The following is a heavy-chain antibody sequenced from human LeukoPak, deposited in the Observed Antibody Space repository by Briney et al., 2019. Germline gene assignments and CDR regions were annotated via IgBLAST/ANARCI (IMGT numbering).Heavy chain of an antibody. CDR1: GVTFRRYG. Sequence: GGTLRLSCAASGVTFRRYGMSWVRQAPGKGLEWVAVISYDGSNKYYADPVKGRFTISRDNSKNTLYLQMNSLRAEDTAVYYCAKDRNRYCSGGSCLPEAWGQGTLVTVSS. CDR3: AKDRNRYCSGGSCLPEA. CDR2: ISYDGSNK. J-gene: IGHJ4*02. D-gene: IGHD2-15*01. V-gene: IGHV3-30*18.